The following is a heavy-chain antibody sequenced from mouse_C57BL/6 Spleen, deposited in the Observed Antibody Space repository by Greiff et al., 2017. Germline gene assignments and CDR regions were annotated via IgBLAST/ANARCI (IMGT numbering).Heavy chain of an antibody. CDR3: ARRGSSPYAMDY. J-gene: IGHJ4*01. CDR2: ISSGSSTI. Sequence: EVQGVESGGGLVKPGGSLKLSCAASGFTLSDYGMHWVRQAPEKGLEWVAYISSGSSTIYYADTVKGRFTISRDNAKNTLFLQMTSLRSEETAMYYCARRGSSPYAMDYWGQGTSVTVSS. CDR1: GFTLSDYG. V-gene: IGHV5-17*01. D-gene: IGHD6-1*01.